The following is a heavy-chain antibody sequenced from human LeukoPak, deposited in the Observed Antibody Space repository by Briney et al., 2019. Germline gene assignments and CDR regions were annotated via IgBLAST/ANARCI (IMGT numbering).Heavy chain of an antibody. J-gene: IGHJ4*02. Sequence: GGSLILSCAASGFTFNSFEMTWVRQAPGKGLEWVSYISSSASTIYYADSVKGRFTISRDNAKNSLYLQMNSLRAEDTAVYYCARSRSGYFRYFDYWGQGALVTVSS. CDR3: ARSRSGYFRYFDY. CDR2: ISSSASTI. D-gene: IGHD3-22*01. CDR1: GFTFNSFE. V-gene: IGHV3-48*03.